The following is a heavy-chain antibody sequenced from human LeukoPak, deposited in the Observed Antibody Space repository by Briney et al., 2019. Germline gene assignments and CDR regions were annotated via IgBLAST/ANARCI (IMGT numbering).Heavy chain of an antibody. V-gene: IGHV1-2*02. Sequence: GASVKVFCKASGYTFTGYYMHWVRQAPGQGLECMGWINPNSGGTNYAQKFQGRVTMTRDTSISTAYMELSRLRSDDTAVYYCARQTGTTMVRVDYWGQGTLVTVSS. J-gene: IGHJ4*02. CDR2: INPNSGGT. CDR3: ARQTGTTMVRVDY. D-gene: IGHD3-10*01. CDR1: GYTFTGYY.